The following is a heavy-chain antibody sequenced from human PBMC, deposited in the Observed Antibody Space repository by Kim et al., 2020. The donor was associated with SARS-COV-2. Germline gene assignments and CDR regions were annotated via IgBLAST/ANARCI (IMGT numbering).Heavy chain of an antibody. V-gene: IGHV4-59*01. Sequence: SETLSLTCTVSGGSISRYYRRWIRQPPGKGLDWIWYIYYSGSTNYNPYLNIRVTISVDTSKTQFYLHLSSVTAADPAVYYCWIGQAWFVESVVDSWCQG. CDR1: GGSISRYY. J-gene: IGHJ3*02. D-gene: IGHD3-10*01. CDR3: WIGQAWFVESVVDS. CDR2: IYYSGST.